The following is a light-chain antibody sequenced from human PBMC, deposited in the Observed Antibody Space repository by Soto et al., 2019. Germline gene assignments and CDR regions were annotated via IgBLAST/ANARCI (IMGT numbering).Light chain of an antibody. CDR1: SSDVGSYNR. V-gene: IGLV2-18*02. CDR3: SSFTSSNTWV. Sequence: QSALTQPPSVSGSPGQSVTISCTGTSSDVGSYNRVSWYQQPPGTAPKLIIYEVSNRPSGVPDRFFGSKSGNTASLTISGLHAEDEADYYFSSFTSSNTWVFGGGTKLTVL. CDR2: EVS. J-gene: IGLJ3*02.